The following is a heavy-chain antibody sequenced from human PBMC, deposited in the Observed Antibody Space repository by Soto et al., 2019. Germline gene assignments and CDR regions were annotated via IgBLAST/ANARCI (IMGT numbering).Heavy chain of an antibody. CDR2: IYYSGST. Sequence: QVQLQESGPGLVKPSQTLSLTYTVSGGSISSGGYYWSWIRQHPGKGLEWIGYIYYSGSTYYNPSLKSRVTISVDTSKNQFSLKLSSVTAADTAVYYCARDLRIAARRDDAFDIWGQGTMVTVSS. V-gene: IGHV4-31*03. CDR1: GGSISSGGYY. J-gene: IGHJ3*02. CDR3: ARDLRIAARRDDAFDI. D-gene: IGHD6-6*01.